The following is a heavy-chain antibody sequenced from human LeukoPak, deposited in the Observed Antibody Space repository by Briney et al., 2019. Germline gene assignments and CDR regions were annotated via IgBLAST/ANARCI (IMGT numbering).Heavy chain of an antibody. Sequence: ASVKVSCKASGYTFTSYYMQWVRQAPGQGLEWMGIINPSGGSTSYAQKFQGRVTMTRDTSTSTVYMELSSLRSEDTAVYYCARVREGYCSSTSCYHFDYWGQGTLVTVSS. CDR2: INPSGGST. CDR3: ARVREGYCSSTSCYHFDY. V-gene: IGHV1-46*03. D-gene: IGHD2-2*01. J-gene: IGHJ4*02. CDR1: GYTFTSYY.